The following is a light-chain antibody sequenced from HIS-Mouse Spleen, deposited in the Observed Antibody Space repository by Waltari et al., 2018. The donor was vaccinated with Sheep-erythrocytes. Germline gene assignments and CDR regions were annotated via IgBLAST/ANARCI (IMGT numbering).Light chain of an antibody. V-gene: IGLV2-11*01. Sequence: QSALTQPRSVSGSPGQSVTISCTGTSSDVGGYNYVSWYQQHPGKAPRLMIYDVNKRPSGVPVRFSGYKSGNTASRTISGLQAEDEADYCCCSYGGSYNHVFATGTKVTVL. CDR2: DVN. CDR1: SSDVGGYNY. J-gene: IGLJ1*01. CDR3: CSYGGSYNHV.